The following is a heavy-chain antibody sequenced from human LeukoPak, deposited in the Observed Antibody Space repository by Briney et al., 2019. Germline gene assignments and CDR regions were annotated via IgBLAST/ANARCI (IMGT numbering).Heavy chain of an antibody. V-gene: IGHV4-59*01. Sequence: SETLSLTCTVSGGSISSYYWSWIRQPPGKGLEWIGYIYYSGSTNYNPSLKTRLTISVDTSKNQFSLNLSSVTAADTAVYYCARGMTQEYYYYYYYIDVCGKGTTVTVSS. CDR1: GGSISSYY. J-gene: IGHJ6*03. CDR2: IYYSGST. CDR3: ARGMTQEYYYYYYYIDV.